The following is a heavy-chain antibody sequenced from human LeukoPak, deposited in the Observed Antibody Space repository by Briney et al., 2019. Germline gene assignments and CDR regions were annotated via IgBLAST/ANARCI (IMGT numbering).Heavy chain of an antibody. V-gene: IGHV4-34*01. CDR3: ARTYYDSSVIRRALDI. J-gene: IGHJ3*02. D-gene: IGHD3-22*01. CDR1: GGSFSGYY. Sequence: SETLTLTCAVDGGSFSGYYWSWIRQPPGKGLEWIGEINHSGSTNYNPSLKSRVTISVDTSKNQFSLKLSSVTAADTAVYYCARTYYDSSVIRRALDIWGQGTMVTVSS. CDR2: INHSGST.